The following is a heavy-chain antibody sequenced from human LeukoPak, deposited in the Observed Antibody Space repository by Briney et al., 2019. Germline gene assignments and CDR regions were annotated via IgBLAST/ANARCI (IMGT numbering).Heavy chain of an antibody. Sequence: PGGSLRLSCAASGFTFSSYSMNWVRQAPGKGLEWVSAISGSGGSTYYADSVRGRFTISRDNSKNTLYLQMNSLRAEHTAVYYCAKDGHEYSSSPGGPGSWADYYMDVWGKGTTVTVSS. CDR2: ISGSGGST. CDR1: GFTFSSYS. J-gene: IGHJ6*03. CDR3: AKDGHEYSSSPGGPGSWADYYMDV. D-gene: IGHD6-6*01. V-gene: IGHV3-23*01.